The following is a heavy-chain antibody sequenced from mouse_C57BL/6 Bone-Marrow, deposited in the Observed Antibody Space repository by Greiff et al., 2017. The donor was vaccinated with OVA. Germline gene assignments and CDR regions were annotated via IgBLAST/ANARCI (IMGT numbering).Heavy chain of an antibody. CDR1: GFTFSDYG. J-gene: IGHJ2*01. D-gene: IGHD1-1*01. Sequence: EVKLMKSGGGLVKPGGSLKLSCAASGFTFSDYGMHWVRQAPEKGLEWVAYISSGSSTIYYADTVKGRFTISSDNAKNTLFLQMTSLRSEDTAMYYCARTTVVAFDYWGQGTTLTVSS. CDR2: ISSGSSTI. CDR3: ARTTVVAFDY. V-gene: IGHV5-17*01.